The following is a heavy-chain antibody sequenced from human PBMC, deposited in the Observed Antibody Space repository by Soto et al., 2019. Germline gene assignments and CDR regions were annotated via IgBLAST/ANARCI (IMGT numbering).Heavy chain of an antibody. Sequence: GSLRLSLAASGFTFSSYSINWVRQAPGKGLEWVSYISSSSSTIYYADSVKGRFTMSRDNAKNSVYTQMNRLREEDTAVYYCARDMVRGVTLYYYGMDVWRKGTTVTVSS. J-gene: IGHJ6*01. CDR1: GFTFSSYS. D-gene: IGHD3-10*01. CDR2: ISSSSSTI. V-gene: IGHV3-48*02. CDR3: ARDMVRGVTLYYYGMDV.